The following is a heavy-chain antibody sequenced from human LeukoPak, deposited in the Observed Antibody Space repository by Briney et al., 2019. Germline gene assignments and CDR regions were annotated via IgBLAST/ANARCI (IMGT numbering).Heavy chain of an antibody. J-gene: IGHJ5*02. CDR1: GFSLSGYW. Sequence: GGSLRLSCVASGFSLSGYWMYWVRQAPGKGLMYISRNNGDGSTTNYADVVKGRFTMSRDNVKNTLYLQMNSLRVEDTAVYYCARDRFSGDNWFDPWGQGTLVIVSS. V-gene: IGHV3-74*01. D-gene: IGHD2/OR15-2a*01. CDR2: NNGDGSTT. CDR3: ARDRFSGDNWFDP.